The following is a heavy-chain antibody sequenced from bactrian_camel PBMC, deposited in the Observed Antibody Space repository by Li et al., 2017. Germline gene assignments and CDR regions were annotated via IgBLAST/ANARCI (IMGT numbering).Heavy chain of an antibody. J-gene: IGHJ6*01. CDR1: GFTFSSYH. D-gene: IGHD5*01. CDR3: ATRKDFAFGC. V-gene: IGHV3-2*01. CDR2: PYSDGSTT. Sequence: HVQLVESGGGSVQTGGSLSLSCAASGFTFSSYHMFWVRQAPGKGLEWVSMPYSDGSTTSYLDSVKGRFTISRDGAKNTVYLQMNSLKSEDTALYYCATRKDFAFGCWGQGTQVTVS.